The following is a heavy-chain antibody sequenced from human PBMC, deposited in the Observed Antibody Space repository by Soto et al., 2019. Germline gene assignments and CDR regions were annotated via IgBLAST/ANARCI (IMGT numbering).Heavy chain of an antibody. J-gene: IGHJ4*02. D-gene: IGHD3-10*01. CDR2: ISPYNGNT. Sequence: ASVQVSCKASGYTFTGYGFSWVRQAPGQGLEWMGWISPYNGNTKYAQKLQDRVTMTTDTFTSTAYMELRSLRYEDTAVYYCARDLDGSGAYYTDYWGQGTLGTVSS. V-gene: IGHV1-18*01. CDR3: ARDLDGSGAYYTDY. CDR1: GYTFTGYG.